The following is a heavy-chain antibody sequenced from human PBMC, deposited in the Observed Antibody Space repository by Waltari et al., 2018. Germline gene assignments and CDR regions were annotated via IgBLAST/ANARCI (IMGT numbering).Heavy chain of an antibody. Sequence: QVQLQESGPGLVKPSETLSLTCTVSGYSISSGYYWGWIRQPPGKGLEWIGSIYHSGSTYYNPSLKSRVTISVDTSKNQFSLKLSSVTAADTAVYYCAIRNDYYDSSGYYSGAFDIWGQGTMVTVSS. D-gene: IGHD3-22*01. CDR1: GYSISSGYY. CDR2: IYHSGST. J-gene: IGHJ3*02. CDR3: AIRNDYYDSSGYYSGAFDI. V-gene: IGHV4-38-2*02.